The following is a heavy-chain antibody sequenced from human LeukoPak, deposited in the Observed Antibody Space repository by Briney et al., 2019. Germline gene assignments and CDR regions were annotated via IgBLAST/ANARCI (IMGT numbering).Heavy chain of an antibody. CDR1: GFTFSSYG. D-gene: IGHD4-17*01. CDR2: ISYDGSNK. CDR3: AKEGDYGDYVLPPHFDY. V-gene: IGHV3-30*18. J-gene: IGHJ4*02. Sequence: GRSLRLSCAASGFTFSSYGMHWVRQAPGKGLEWVAVISYDGSNKYYADSVKGRFTISRDNSKNTLYLQMNSLRAEDTAVYYCAKEGDYGDYVLPPHFDYWGQGTLVTVSS.